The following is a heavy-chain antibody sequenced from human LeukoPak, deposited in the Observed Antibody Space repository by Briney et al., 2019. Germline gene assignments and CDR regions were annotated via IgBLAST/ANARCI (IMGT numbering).Heavy chain of an antibody. Sequence: GASVKVSCKASGGTFSSYAISWVRQAPGRGLEWMGGIIPIFGTANYAQKFQGRVTITADESTSTAYMELSSLRSEDTAVYYCAKTSDISVRYYFDYWGQGTLVAVSS. V-gene: IGHV1-69*13. J-gene: IGHJ4*02. CDR2: IIPIFGTA. D-gene: IGHD3-22*01. CDR3: AKTSDISVRYYFDY. CDR1: GGTFSSYA.